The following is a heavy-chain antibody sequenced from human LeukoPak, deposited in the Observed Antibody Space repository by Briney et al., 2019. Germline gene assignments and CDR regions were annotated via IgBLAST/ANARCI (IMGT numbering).Heavy chain of an antibody. J-gene: IGHJ4*02. CDR3: ARGRYYDSSGYYSKRPIDY. Sequence: GSLRLSCAASGFTFSSYSMNWIRQPPGKGLEWIGEINHSGSTNYNPSLKSRVTISVDTSKNQFSLKLSSVTAADTAVYYCARGRYYDSSGYYSKRPIDYWGQGTLVTVSS. CDR2: INHSGST. V-gene: IGHV4-34*01. D-gene: IGHD3-22*01. CDR1: GFTFSSYS.